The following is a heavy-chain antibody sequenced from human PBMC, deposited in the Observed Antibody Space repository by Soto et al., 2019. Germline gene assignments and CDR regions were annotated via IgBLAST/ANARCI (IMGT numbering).Heavy chain of an antibody. CDR2: ISGSGGST. V-gene: IGHV3-23*01. CDR1: GFTFSSYA. Sequence: PGGSLRLSCAASGFTFSSYAMSWVRQAPGKGLEWVSAISGSGGSTYYADSVKGRFTISRDNSKNTLYLQMNSLRAEDTAVYYCAKDDGDIVVVPAVHDIWAQRTMVTVSS. J-gene: IGHJ3*02. CDR3: AKDDGDIVVVPAVHDI. D-gene: IGHD2-2*01.